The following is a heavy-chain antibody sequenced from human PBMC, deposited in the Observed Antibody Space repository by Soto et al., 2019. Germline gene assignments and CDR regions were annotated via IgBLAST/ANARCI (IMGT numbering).Heavy chain of an antibody. Sequence: SQTLSLTCTVSGGSISSYYWSWIRQPPGKGLEWIGYIYYSGSTNYNPSLKSRVTISVDTSKNQFSLKLSSVTAADTAVYYCARPFHSSYGDARYYYLKDVWGKGTTVTVSS. CDR1: GGSISSYY. V-gene: IGHV4-59*08. CDR2: IYYSGST. CDR3: ARPFHSSYGDARYYYLKDV. D-gene: IGHD4-17*01. J-gene: IGHJ6*03.